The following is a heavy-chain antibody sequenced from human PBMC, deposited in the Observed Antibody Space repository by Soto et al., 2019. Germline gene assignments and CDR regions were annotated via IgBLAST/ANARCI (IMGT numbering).Heavy chain of an antibody. CDR3: ARVEQLLWFGGETNYGMDV. Sequence: ASVKVYCKASGYTFTGYYMHWVRQAPGQGLEWMGWINPNSGGTNYAQKFQGRVTMTRDTSISTAYMELSRLRSDDTAVYYCARVEQLLWFGGETNYGMDVWGQGTTVTVSS. J-gene: IGHJ6*02. V-gene: IGHV1-2*02. CDR2: INPNSGGT. CDR1: GYTFTGYY. D-gene: IGHD3-10*01.